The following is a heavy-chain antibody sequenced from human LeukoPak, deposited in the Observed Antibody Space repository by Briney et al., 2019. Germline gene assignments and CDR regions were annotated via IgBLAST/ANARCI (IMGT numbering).Heavy chain of an antibody. CDR3: ARGGPIQLWLRLYYYYYMDV. CDR1: GGSFSGYY. Sequence: NPSETLSLTCAVYGGSFSGYYWSWIRQPPGKGLEWIGEINHSGSTNYNPSLKSRVTISVDTSKNQFSLKLSSVTAADTAVYYCARGGPIQLWLRLYYYYYMDVWGKGTTVTVSS. CDR2: INHSGST. J-gene: IGHJ6*03. V-gene: IGHV4-34*01. D-gene: IGHD5-18*01.